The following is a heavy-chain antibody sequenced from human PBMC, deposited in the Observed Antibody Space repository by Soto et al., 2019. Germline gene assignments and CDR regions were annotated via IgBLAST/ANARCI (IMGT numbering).Heavy chain of an antibody. CDR3: ARLFSVDYGYYGMDV. CDR1: GGSISSSSYY. D-gene: IGHD3-3*01. J-gene: IGHJ6*02. CDR2: IYYSGST. V-gene: IGHV4-39*01. Sequence: QLQLQESGPGLVKPSETLSLTCTVSGGSISSSSYYWGWIRQPPGKGLEWIGSIYYSGSTYYNPSLKSRVTISVDTSKNQFSLKLSSVTAADTAVYYCARLFSVDYGYYGMDVWGQGTTVTVSS.